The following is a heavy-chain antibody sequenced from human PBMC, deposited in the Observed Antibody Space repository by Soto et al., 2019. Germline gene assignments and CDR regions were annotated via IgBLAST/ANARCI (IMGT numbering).Heavy chain of an antibody. CDR1: GYTFTSFG. J-gene: IGHJ4*02. CDR3: ARDGAMDTFFAEAHGLGGDY. D-gene: IGHD3-3*01. V-gene: IGHV1-18*01. CDR2: ISAYNGNT. Sequence: ASVKVSCKASGYTFTSFGISWGRQAPGQGLEWMGWISAYNGNTNYAQRLQGRVTMTTDTSTSTAYMELRSLRSDDTAVYCCARDGAMDTFFAEAHGLGGDYWGQGTLVTVSS.